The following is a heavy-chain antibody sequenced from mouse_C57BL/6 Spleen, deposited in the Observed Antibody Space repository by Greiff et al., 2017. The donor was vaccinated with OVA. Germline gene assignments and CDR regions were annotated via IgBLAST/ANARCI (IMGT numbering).Heavy chain of an antibody. CDR3: ARQKGTYSNYDAMDY. V-gene: IGHV5-6*02. CDR1: GFTFSSYG. J-gene: IGHJ4*01. CDR2: ISSGGSYT. D-gene: IGHD2-5*01. Sequence: EVKLVESGGDLVKPGGSLKLSCAASGFTFSSYGMSWVRQTPDKRLEWVATISSGGSYTYYPDSVKGRFTISRDNAKNTLYLQMSSLKSEDTAMYYWARQKGTYSNYDAMDYWGQGTSVTVSS.